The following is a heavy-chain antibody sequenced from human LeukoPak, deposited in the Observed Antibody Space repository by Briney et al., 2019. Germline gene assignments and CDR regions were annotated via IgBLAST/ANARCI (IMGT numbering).Heavy chain of an antibody. CDR2: ISWDGGST. J-gene: IGHJ3*02. D-gene: IGHD2-8*01. CDR1: GFTFDDYT. CDR3: AKDQVNGNGVYDAFDI. V-gene: IGHV3-43*01. Sequence: GGSLRLSCAASGFTFDDYTMHWVRQAPGKGLEWVSLISWDGGSTYYADSVKGRFTISRDNSKNTLYLHLNSLTAEDTAIYYCAKDQVNGNGVYDAFDIWGQGTRVTVSS.